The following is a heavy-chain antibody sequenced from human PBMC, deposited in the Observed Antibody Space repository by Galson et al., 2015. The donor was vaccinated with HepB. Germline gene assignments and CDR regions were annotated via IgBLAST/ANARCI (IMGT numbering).Heavy chain of an antibody. CDR3: AVSYKAYEILDWFDP. CDR2: TYYRSKWFN. CDR1: GDSVASNRAA. Sequence: CALSGDSVASNRAAWNWLRQSPSRGLEWLGRTYYRSKWFNDYAVSVKSRITINPDTSKNQFSLQLKSVPPEDTAIYYCAVSYKAYEILDWFDPWCQGTLVTVSS. J-gene: IGHJ5*02. D-gene: IGHD1-14*01. V-gene: IGHV6-1*01.